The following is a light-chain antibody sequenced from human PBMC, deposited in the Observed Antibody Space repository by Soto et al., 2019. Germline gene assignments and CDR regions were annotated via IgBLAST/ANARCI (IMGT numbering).Light chain of an antibody. CDR2: EVT. CDR1: SSDVGSGNF. V-gene: IGLV2-14*01. CDR3: SSFTTTNTGV. Sequence: QSVLTQPASVSGSPGQSMTISCTGTSSDVGSGNFVSWFQQHPGKAPKLMIYEVTNRPSGVSYRFSGSKSGNTASLTISGLQAEDEADYYCSSFTTTNTGVFGGGTKLTVL. J-gene: IGLJ3*02.